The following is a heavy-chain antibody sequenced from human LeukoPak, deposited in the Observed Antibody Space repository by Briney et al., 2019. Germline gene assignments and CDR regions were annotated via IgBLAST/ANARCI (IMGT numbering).Heavy chain of an antibody. CDR1: GFTFSDYY. V-gene: IGHV3-11*01. CDR2: ISSSGSTI. Sequence: GGSLRLSCAASGFTFSDYYMSWIRQAPGKGLEWVSYISSSGSTIYYADSVKGRFTISRDNAKNSLYLQMNSLRAEDTAVYYCARGGNRDTYYYDSSGSDAFDIWGQGTMVTVSS. D-gene: IGHD3-22*01. CDR3: ARGGNRDTYYYDSSGSDAFDI. J-gene: IGHJ3*02.